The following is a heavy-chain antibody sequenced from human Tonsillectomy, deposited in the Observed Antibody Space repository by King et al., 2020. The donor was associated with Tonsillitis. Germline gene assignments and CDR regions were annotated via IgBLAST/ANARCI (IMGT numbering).Heavy chain of an antibody. CDR1: GFTFRSYS. CDR3: ARVTYDILTGYYIDYFDY. Sequence: VQLVESGGGLVKPGGSLRLSCAASGFTFRSYSMHWVRQAPGKGLEWVSSISSGSSYIHYADSVKGRFTISRDNDKNSLYLQLSSLRAEDTAVYYCARVTYDILTGYYIDYFDYWGQGTLVTVSS. D-gene: IGHD3-9*01. J-gene: IGHJ4*02. V-gene: IGHV3-21*01. CDR2: ISSGSSYI.